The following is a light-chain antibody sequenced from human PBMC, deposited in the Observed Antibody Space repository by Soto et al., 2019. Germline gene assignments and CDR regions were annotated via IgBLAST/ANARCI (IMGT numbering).Light chain of an antibody. CDR3: SSYTSSSTLFYV. CDR1: SSDVGGYNY. V-gene: IGLV2-14*01. Sequence: QSVLTQPPSVSGSPGQSITISCTGTSSDVGGYNYVSWYQHHPVKAPKLMIYEVSNRPSGVSNRFSGSKSGNTASLTISGLQAEDEADYYCSSYTSSSTLFYVFGTGTKVNVL. CDR2: EVS. J-gene: IGLJ1*01.